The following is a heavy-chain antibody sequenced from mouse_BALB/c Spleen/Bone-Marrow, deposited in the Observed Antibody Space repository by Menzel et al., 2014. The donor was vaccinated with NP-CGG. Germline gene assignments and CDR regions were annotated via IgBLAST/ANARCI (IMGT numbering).Heavy chain of an antibody. Sequence: QVQLQQPGPELVRPGVSVKLSCKGSGYTFTAYAMHWVKQSHAKSLEWIGLISTYSGNTHYNQNFKGKATMTVDKSSSTAYMELARLTSEDSAIYYCARNFYGSSYFDYWGQGTTLTCSS. V-gene: IGHV1-67*01. D-gene: IGHD1-1*01. CDR3: ARNFYGSSYFDY. J-gene: IGHJ2*01. CDR1: GYTFTAYA. CDR2: ISTYSGNT.